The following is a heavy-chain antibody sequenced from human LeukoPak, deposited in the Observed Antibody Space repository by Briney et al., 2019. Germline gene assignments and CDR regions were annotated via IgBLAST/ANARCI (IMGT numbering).Heavy chain of an antibody. Sequence: ASVKVSCKASGYTFTGYYMHWVRQAPGQGLEWMGWINPNSGGTNYAQKFQGRVTMTRDTSISTAYMELSGLRSDDTAVYYCARDLAIFGVVIEYYFDYWGQGTLVTVSS. J-gene: IGHJ4*02. CDR1: GYTFTGYY. CDR3: ARDLAIFGVVIEYYFDY. CDR2: INPNSGGT. V-gene: IGHV1-2*02. D-gene: IGHD3-3*01.